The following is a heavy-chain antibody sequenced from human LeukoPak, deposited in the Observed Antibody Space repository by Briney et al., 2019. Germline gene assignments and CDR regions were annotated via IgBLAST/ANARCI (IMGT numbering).Heavy chain of an antibody. CDR2: IFHSGNT. Sequence: PSETLSLTCSVSGFTISNAYYWAWIRQPPGKGLEWIGSIFHSGNTDYNPSLQTRVTISLDAPRNQFSLNLDSVIAADTAVYFCTRGISINWYFDLWGRGTLVTVSS. V-gene: IGHV4-38-2*02. CDR1: GFTISNAYY. CDR3: TRGISINWYFDL. J-gene: IGHJ2*01. D-gene: IGHD3-3*02.